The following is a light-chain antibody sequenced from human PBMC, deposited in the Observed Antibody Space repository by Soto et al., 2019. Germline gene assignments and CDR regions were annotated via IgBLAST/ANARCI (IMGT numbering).Light chain of an antibody. CDR3: QSYDSSLSGYV. CDR2: GNS. V-gene: IGLV1-40*01. CDR1: SSNIGAGYD. J-gene: IGLJ1*01. Sequence: QSVLTQPPSVSGAPGQRVTISCTGRSSNIGAGYDVHWYQQLPGTAPKLLIYGNSNRPSGVPDRFSGSKSGTSASLAITGLQAEDEADYYCQSYDSSLSGYVFGTGTRSPS.